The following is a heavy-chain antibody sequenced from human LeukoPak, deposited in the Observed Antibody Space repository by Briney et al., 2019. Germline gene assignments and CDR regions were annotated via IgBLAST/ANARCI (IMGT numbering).Heavy chain of an antibody. Sequence: PGRSLRLSCAASGFTFRSYAMTWVRQAPGKGPEWVSGISGSGDTTYYTDSVKGRFTISRDNSKNTVDLQMNTLRAEDTAVYYCAKRDNNDYYTGLHVFDIWGQGTLVTVSS. J-gene: IGHJ3*02. CDR1: GFTFRSYA. D-gene: IGHD3-22*01. V-gene: IGHV3-23*01. CDR2: ISGSGDTT. CDR3: AKRDNNDYYTGLHVFDI.